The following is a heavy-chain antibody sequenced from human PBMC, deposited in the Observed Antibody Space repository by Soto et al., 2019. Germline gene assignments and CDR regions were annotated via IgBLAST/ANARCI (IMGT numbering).Heavy chain of an antibody. D-gene: IGHD1-26*01. J-gene: IGHJ6*02. CDR3: ASITEEPHNYYYGMDV. CDR1: GFTFSSYA. V-gene: IGHV3-48*02. Sequence: GGSLRLSCAASGFTFSSYAMSWVRQAPGKGLEWVSAISSSSSTIYYADSVKGRFTISRDNAKNTLYLQMNSLRDEDTAVYYCASITEEPHNYYYGMDVWGQGTTVTVSS. CDR2: ISSSSSTI.